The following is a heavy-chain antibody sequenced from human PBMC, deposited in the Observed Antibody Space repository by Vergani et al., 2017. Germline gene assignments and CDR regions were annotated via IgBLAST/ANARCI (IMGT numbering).Heavy chain of an antibody. V-gene: IGHV4-61*01. CDR2: LPTTGGP. J-gene: IGHJ5*02. CDR1: GDPISGGNN. CDR3: AGDTHSWQRADR. Sequence: QVNLQESGPGLVKPSETLSLPCAVSGDPISGGNNWGWTRQPPGKGLEWIVPLPTTGGPTHASHNPSLKRRVSISVDTSKSQFSLRLTSVTAADSAIYYCAGDTHSWQRADRWGQGLLVSVSS. D-gene: IGHD6-13*01.